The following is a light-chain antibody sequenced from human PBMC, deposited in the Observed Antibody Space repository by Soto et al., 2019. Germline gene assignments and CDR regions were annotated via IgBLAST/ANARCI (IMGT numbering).Light chain of an antibody. CDR1: SRDIGAYNY. CDR3: CSYADGSTYV. V-gene: IGLV2-14*01. Sequence: QSVLTQPASVSGSPGQSITISCTGTSRDIGAYNYVSWYLQHPGKAPKLMIYEVVNRPSGVSNRFSGSKSGNTASLTISGLQAEDEADYYCCSYADGSTYVLGTGTKV. J-gene: IGLJ1*01. CDR2: EVV.